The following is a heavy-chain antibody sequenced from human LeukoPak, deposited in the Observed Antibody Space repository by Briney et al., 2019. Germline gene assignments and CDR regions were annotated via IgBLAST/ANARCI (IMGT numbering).Heavy chain of an antibody. CDR2: IKSKTDGGTA. CDR3: ITWRWFDH. J-gene: IGHJ5*02. CDR1: GFTFPNTW. V-gene: IGHV3-15*01. Sequence: GGSLRVSCAASGFTFPNTWMSWVRQAPGKGLEWVGRIKSKTDGGTADYAAPGKGRFTISRDDSKNTMYLQMNSLKTEDTAVYYCITWRWFDHWGQGTLVTVSS.